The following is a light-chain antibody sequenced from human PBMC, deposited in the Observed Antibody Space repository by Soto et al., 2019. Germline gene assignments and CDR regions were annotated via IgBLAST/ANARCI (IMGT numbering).Light chain of an antibody. V-gene: IGLV2-8*01. CDR1: KNDIGVYDF. CDR2: EVV. J-gene: IGLJ1*01. Sequence: QSALTQPPSASGSPGQSVTISCTGTKNDIGVYDFVSWYQHHPGKAPRLIIYEVVQRPSGVPDRFSGSKSGNTASLTVSGLQGEDEADYYCSAYTVSRTYVFGTGTKVTVL. CDR3: SAYTVSRTYV.